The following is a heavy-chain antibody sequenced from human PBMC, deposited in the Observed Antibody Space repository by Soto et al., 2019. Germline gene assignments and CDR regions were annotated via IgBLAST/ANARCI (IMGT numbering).Heavy chain of an antibody. CDR1: GYTFTSYG. D-gene: IGHD3-10*01. V-gene: IGHV1-18*01. Sequence: QVQMVQSGAEVKKPGASVKVSCKASGYTFTSYGISWVRQAPGQGLEWMGWISAYNGNTNYAQKLQGRITMTTETSTSTAYMELRSLRSDDTAVYYCARDPRGSGSYYLKYPINYGMDVWGQGTTVTVSS. CDR2: ISAYNGNT. CDR3: ARDPRGSGSYYLKYPINYGMDV. J-gene: IGHJ6*02.